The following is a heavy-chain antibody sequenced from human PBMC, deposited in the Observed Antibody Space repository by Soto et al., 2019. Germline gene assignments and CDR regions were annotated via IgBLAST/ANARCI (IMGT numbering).Heavy chain of an antibody. V-gene: IGHV4-31*03. J-gene: IGHJ5*02. Sequence: QVQLQESGPGLVKPSQTLSLTCTVSGGSISSGGYYWSWIRQHPGKGLEWIGYIYYSGSTYYNPSPKSRVTITGDTFKDQFPLKLSSWTAADTAVYYYARSVDPWGQGTLVTVSS. CDR3: ARSVDP. CDR1: GGSISSGGYY. CDR2: IYYSGST.